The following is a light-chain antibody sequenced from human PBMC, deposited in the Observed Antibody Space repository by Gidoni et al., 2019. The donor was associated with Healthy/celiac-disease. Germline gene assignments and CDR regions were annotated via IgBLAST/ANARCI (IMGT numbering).Light chain of an antibody. V-gene: IGKV1-33*01. CDR1: QDLSNY. J-gene: IGKJ5*01. CDR3: QQYDNLPIT. CDR2: DAS. Sequence: DIQMTQSPSSLSASVGDRVTITCQASQDLSNYLNWYQQKPGKAPKLLIYDASTLETGVPSRFSGSGSGTDFTFTISSLQPEDIATYYCQQYDNLPITFGQGTRLEIE.